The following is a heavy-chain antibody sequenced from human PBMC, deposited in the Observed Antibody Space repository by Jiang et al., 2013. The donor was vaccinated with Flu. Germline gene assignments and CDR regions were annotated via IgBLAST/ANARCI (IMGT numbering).Heavy chain of an antibody. CDR3: ARYDEGSSGWPFDY. D-gene: IGHD6-19*01. Sequence: GDRVSSNSAAWNWIRQSPSRGLEWLGRTYYRSKWYNDYAISVKSRITINPDTSKNQFSLQLNSVTPEDTAVYYCARYDEGSSGWPFDYWGQGTLVTVSS. V-gene: IGHV6-1*01. CDR2: TYYRSKWYN. CDR1: GDRVSSNSAA. J-gene: IGHJ4*02.